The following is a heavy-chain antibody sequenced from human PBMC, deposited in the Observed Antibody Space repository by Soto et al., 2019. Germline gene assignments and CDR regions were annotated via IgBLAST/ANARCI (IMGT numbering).Heavy chain of an antibody. CDR3: ARDPGHHDSSGYYGH. CDR2: IYSGGST. CDR1: GFTVSSNY. Sequence: QPGGSLRLSCAGSGFTVSSNYMSWVRQAPGKGLEWVSIIYSGGSTYYADSVRGRFTVSRDNSKNTVYLQMNSLRTEDTAVYFCARDPGHHDSSGYYGHWGPGTLVTVSS. J-gene: IGHJ4*02. V-gene: IGHV3-66*01. D-gene: IGHD3-22*01.